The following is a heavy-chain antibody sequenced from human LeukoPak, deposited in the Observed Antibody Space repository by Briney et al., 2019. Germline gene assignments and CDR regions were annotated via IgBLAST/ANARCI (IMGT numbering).Heavy chain of an antibody. CDR2: IYYSGST. V-gene: IGHV4-59*01. J-gene: IGHJ4*02. Sequence: ASETLSLTCTVPGGSISSYYWSWIRQPPGKGLEWIGYIYYSGSTNYSPSLKSRVTISVDTSKNQFSLKLSSVTAADTAVYYCARGPELDFDYWGQGTLVTVSS. CDR3: ARGPELDFDY. CDR1: GGSISSYY.